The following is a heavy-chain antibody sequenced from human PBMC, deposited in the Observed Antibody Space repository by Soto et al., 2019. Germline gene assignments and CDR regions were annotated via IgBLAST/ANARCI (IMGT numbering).Heavy chain of an antibody. CDR3: ARRDSGGFFRFFDS. Sequence: QVQLVQSGTEVKKPGSSVKVSCKTSGGSLSTNPISWVRQAPGQGLEWMGGTGSGTGPGNHAPKFQGRLTVTAHKSTGTVYMELTNLSSADTAVYYCARRDSGGFFRFFDSWGQGTLVTVSS. V-gene: IGHV1-69*06. J-gene: IGHJ4*02. CDR1: GGSLSTNP. CDR2: TGSGTGPG. D-gene: IGHD2-15*01.